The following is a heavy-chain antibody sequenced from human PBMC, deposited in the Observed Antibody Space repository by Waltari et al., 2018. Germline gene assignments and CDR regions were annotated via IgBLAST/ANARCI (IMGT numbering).Heavy chain of an antibody. D-gene: IGHD3-3*01. J-gene: IGHJ4*02. CDR2: VNPSTGGT. Sequence: QVQLVQSGAEMRKPGTSVKVPCRTSGYTFTDYDIHWLRQAPGQGLEWMGWVNPSTGGTNYAQKFRDRVAMTRHTSINTASMELNRLRLDDTAVYFCARAILRFLKPIDSWGQGTLVTVSS. V-gene: IGHV1-2*02. CDR1: GYTFTDYD. CDR3: ARAILRFLKPIDS.